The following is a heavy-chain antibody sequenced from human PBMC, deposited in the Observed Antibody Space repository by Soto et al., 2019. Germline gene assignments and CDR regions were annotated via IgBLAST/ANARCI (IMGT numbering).Heavy chain of an antibody. CDR2: IYYSGST. V-gene: IGHV4-59*01. CDR1: GGSISSYY. D-gene: IGHD3-3*01. Sequence: PSETLSLTCTVSGGSISSYYWSWIRQPPGKGLEWIGYIYYSGSTNYNPSLKSRVTISVDTSKNQFSLKLSSVTAADTAVYYCARVSYDFWSGHSYYFDYGGQGTLVNV. CDR3: ARVSYDFWSGHSYYFDY. J-gene: IGHJ4*02.